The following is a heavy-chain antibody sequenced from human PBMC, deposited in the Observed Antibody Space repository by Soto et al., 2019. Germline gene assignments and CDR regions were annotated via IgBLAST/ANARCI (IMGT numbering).Heavy chain of an antibody. CDR1: GFTFSSYW. Sequence: EVQLVESGGGLVQPGGSLRLSCAASGFTFSSYWMHWVRQDAGKGLLWVSSITTDGTVTQYADSVKGRFTVSRDNAKNTLYLQMNSLRAEDTAVYYCAKDLSWGQCDYWGQGDLVTDSS. CDR3: AKDLSWGQCDY. J-gene: IGHJ4*02. CDR2: ITTDGTVT. D-gene: IGHD3-16*01. V-gene: IGHV3-74*03.